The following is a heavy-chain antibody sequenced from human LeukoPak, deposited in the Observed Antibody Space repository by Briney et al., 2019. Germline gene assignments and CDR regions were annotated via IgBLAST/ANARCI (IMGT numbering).Heavy chain of an antibody. D-gene: IGHD4-17*01. Sequence: GRSLRLSCAASGFTFSSYAMHWVRQAPGKGLEWVAVISYDGSNKYYADSVKGRFTISRDNSKNTLYLQMISLRAEDTAVYYCARATYGDYVPAFDIWGQGTMVTVSS. CDR3: ARATYGDYVPAFDI. V-gene: IGHV3-30*01. J-gene: IGHJ3*02. CDR2: ISYDGSNK. CDR1: GFTFSSYA.